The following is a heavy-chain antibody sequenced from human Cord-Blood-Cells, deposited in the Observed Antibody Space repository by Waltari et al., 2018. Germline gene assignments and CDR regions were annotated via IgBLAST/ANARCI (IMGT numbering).Heavy chain of an antibody. CDR1: GGSISSYY. Sequence: QVQLQESGPGLVKPSETLSLTCTVSGGSISSYYWSWIRQPPGKGLDGFGYIYYSGSNTYNPSVERRVTITVDTSKNQFSLKLSSVTAADTAVYYCARHVGGSSTSCYDYWGQGTLVTVSS. CDR3: ARHVGGSSTSCYDY. J-gene: IGHJ4*02. CDR2: IYYSGSN. D-gene: IGHD2-2*01. V-gene: IGHV4-59*08.